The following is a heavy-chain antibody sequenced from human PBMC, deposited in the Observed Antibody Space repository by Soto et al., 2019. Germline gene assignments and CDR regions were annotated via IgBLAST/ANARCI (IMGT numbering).Heavy chain of an antibody. J-gene: IGHJ4*02. D-gene: IGHD1-26*01. CDR1: GYTFTSYA. Sequence: QVQLVQSGAEVKKPGASVKVSCKASGYTFTSYAMHWVRQAPGQRLEWMGWINAGNGNTKYSQKFQGRVTITRDTSASTAYMELSSLRSEDTAVYYCARNPLMMVGATTPPFDYWGQGTLVTVSS. CDR2: INAGNGNT. V-gene: IGHV1-3*01. CDR3: ARNPLMMVGATTPPFDY.